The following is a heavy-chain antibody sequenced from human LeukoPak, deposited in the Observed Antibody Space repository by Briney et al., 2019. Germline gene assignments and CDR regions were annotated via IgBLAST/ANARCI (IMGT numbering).Heavy chain of an antibody. V-gene: IGHV1-2*02. CDR1: GYTFTGYY. CDR2: INPNSGGT. D-gene: IGHD3-10*01. J-gene: IGHJ3*02. Sequence: GASVKVSCKASGYTFTGYYMHWVRLAPGQGLEWMGWINPNSGGTNYAQKFQGRVTMTRDTSISTAYMELSRLRSDDTAVYYCARSSHYYDAFDIWGQGTMVTFSS. CDR3: ARSSHYYDAFDI.